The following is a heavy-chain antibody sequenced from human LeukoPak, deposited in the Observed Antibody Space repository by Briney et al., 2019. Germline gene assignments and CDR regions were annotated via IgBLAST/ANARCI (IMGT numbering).Heavy chain of an antibody. CDR3: ARAGSYYYYYYMDV. D-gene: IGHD1-26*01. CDR2: INWNGGST. Sequence: GGSLRLSCAASGFTFNDYGMSWVRQAPGKGLEWVSGINWNGGSTGYADSVKGRFTISRDNAKNSLYLQMNSLRAEDTALYYCARAGSYYYYYYMDVWGKGTTVTVSS. CDR1: GFTFNDYG. J-gene: IGHJ6*03. V-gene: IGHV3-20*04.